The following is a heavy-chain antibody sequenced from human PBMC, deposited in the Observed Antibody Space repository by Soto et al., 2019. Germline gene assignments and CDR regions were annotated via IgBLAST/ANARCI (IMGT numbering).Heavy chain of an antibody. Sequence: QVQLVQSGAEVKKPGSSVKVSCKASGGTFSSYAISWVRQAPGQGLEWMGGIIPIFGTANYAQKFQGRVTITADKSTSTAYMELSSLRSEDTAVYYCARGEDYGYNLYYYYCGMDVWGQGTTVTVSS. CDR1: GGTFSSYA. CDR3: ARGEDYGYNLYYYYCGMDV. CDR2: IIPIFGTA. J-gene: IGHJ6*02. V-gene: IGHV1-69*06. D-gene: IGHD5-18*01.